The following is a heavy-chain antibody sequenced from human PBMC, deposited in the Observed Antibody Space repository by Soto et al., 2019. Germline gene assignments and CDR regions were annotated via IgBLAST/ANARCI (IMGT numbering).Heavy chain of an antibody. CDR1: GYTFTSYA. V-gene: IGHV1-3*01. D-gene: IGHD3-3*01. CDR2: INAGNGNT. Sequence: VASVKVSCKASGYTFTSYAMHWVRQAPGQRLEWMGWINAGNGNTKYSQKFQGRVTITRDTSASTAYMELSSLRSEDTAVYYCARDLDFWSGYYPGDYWGQGTLVTVSS. J-gene: IGHJ4*02. CDR3: ARDLDFWSGYYPGDY.